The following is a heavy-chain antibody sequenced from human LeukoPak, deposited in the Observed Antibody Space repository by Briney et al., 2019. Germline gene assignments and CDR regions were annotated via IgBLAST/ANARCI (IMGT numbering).Heavy chain of an antibody. CDR3: ARQKKQTTAIDY. Sequence: ASVKVSCKASGYTFTTYGFSWGRHAPGQGLEWVGWISSYNGGADYAQKLQGRVTMTTDTSTSTTYMELRSLRSDDTAVYYCARQKKQTTAIDYWGQGTLVTVSS. V-gene: IGHV1-18*01. D-gene: IGHD4-17*01. J-gene: IGHJ4*02. CDR1: GYTFTTYG. CDR2: ISSYNGGA.